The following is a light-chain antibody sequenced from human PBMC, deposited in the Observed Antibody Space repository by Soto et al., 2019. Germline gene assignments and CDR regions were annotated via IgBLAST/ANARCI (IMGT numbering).Light chain of an antibody. CDR3: HQYHHLPPIT. CDR2: SAS. CDR1: QTVGSN. Sequence: EIVMTQSPATLSVSPGERVTLSCRASQTVGSNLAWYQQKRGEAPRRLIYSASTRATGIPARFSGSGSRTEFTLTISSLLSEAFAVYDCHQYHHLPPITFGQGTRLHIK. V-gene: IGKV3-15*01. J-gene: IGKJ5*01.